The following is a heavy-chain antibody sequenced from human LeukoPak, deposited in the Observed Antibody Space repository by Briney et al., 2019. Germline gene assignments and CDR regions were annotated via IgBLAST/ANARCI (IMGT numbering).Heavy chain of an antibody. V-gene: IGHV3-30-3*01. Sequence: PGRSLRLSCAASGFTFSSYAMHWVRQAPGKGLEWVAVISYDGSNKYYADSVKGRFTISRDNSKNTLYLQMNSLRAEDTAIYYCAKDRLTLDAFDIWGQGTMVTVSS. J-gene: IGHJ3*02. CDR1: GFTFSSYA. CDR3: AKDRLTLDAFDI. CDR2: ISYDGSNK. D-gene: IGHD2-21*02.